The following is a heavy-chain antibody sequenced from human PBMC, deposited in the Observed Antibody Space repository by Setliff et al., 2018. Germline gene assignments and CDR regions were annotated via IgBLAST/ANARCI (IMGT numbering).Heavy chain of an antibody. J-gene: IGHJ6*02. D-gene: IGHD3-9*01. Sequence: GSLRLSCAASGFTFSSYSMNWVRQAPGEGLEWVSYISSSSSTIYYADSVKGRFTISRDNAKNSLYLQMNSLRAEDTAVYYCAKHGAYNDFLTGYNFYYDMDVWGQGTTVTVSS. V-gene: IGHV3-48*04. CDR3: AKHGAYNDFLTGYNFYYDMDV. CDR1: GFTFSSYS. CDR2: ISSSSSTI.